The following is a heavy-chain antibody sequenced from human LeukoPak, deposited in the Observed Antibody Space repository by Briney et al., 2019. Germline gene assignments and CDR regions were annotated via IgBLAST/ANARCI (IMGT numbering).Heavy chain of an antibody. CDR3: ARNFCGGDCSRASYFDY. Sequence: ASAKVSCKASGYTFTAYYMHWVRQAPGQGLEWMGWINPNSGGTNYAQNFQGRVTMTRDTSISTAYMELSSLRSDDTALYYCARNFCGGDCSRASYFDYWGQGTLVAVSS. CDR1: GYTFTAYY. CDR2: INPNSGGT. D-gene: IGHD2-21*02. V-gene: IGHV1-2*02. J-gene: IGHJ4*02.